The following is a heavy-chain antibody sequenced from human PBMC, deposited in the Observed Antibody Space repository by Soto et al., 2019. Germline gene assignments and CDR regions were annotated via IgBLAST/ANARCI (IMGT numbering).Heavy chain of an antibody. CDR2: IIPIFGTA. CDR3: ARHDCISSSCYYYYYYAMDV. Sequence: QVQLVQSGAEVKKPGSSVKVSCKASGGTFSSYAISWVRQAPGQGLEWMGGIIPIFGTANYAQKFKGRVTITADESPXXXYXKLSSLRSEDTAVYYCARHDCISSSCYYYYYYAMDVWGQGTTVTVSS. D-gene: IGHD2-2*01. CDR1: GGTFSSYA. J-gene: IGHJ6*02. V-gene: IGHV1-69*12.